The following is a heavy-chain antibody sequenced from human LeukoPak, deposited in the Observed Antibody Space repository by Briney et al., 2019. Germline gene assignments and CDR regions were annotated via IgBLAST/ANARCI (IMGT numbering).Heavy chain of an antibody. CDR3: ARCYASGTYQCDY. J-gene: IGHJ4*02. CDR1: GGSISSYY. V-gene: IGHV4-59*01. Sequence: PSETLSLTCTVSGGSISSYYWSWIRQPPGKGLEWTGYIYYSGSTNYNPSLKSRVTISVDTSKNQFSLKMSSVTAADTAVYYCARCYASGTYQCDYWGQGTLVTVSS. CDR2: IYYSGST. D-gene: IGHD1-26*01.